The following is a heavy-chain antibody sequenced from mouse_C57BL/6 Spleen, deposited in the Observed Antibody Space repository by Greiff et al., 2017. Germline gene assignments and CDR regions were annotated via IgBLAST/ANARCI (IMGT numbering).Heavy chain of an antibody. CDR2: INYDGSST. Sequence: EVQVEESEAGLVQPGSSMKLSCTASGFTFTDYYMAWVRQVPEKGLEWVANINYDGSSTYYLDSLKSRFIISRDNATNTLYLQMSSLKSEDTAAYYCAGYEYGGFAYWGKGTLVTVSA. V-gene: IGHV5-16*01. J-gene: IGHJ3*01. D-gene: IGHD2-4*01. CDR1: GFTFTDYY. CDR3: AGYEYGGFAY.